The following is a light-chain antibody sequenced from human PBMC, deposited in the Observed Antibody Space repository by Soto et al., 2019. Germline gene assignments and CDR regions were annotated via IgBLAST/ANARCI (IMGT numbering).Light chain of an antibody. CDR3: SSYTSSNTLVV. Sequence: QSALTQPASVSGSPGQSITISCTGTSSDVGGFNYVSWYQQHPGKATKLMISDVSNRPSGVSNRFSGSKSGNTASLTISGLQAEDEADYYCSSYTSSNTLVVFGGGTKLTVL. V-gene: IGLV2-14*01. CDR1: SSDVGGFNY. J-gene: IGLJ2*01. CDR2: DVS.